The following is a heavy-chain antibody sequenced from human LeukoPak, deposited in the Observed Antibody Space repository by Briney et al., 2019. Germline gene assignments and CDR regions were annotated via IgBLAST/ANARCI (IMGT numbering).Heavy chain of an antibody. V-gene: IGHV3-23*01. Sequence: GGSLRLSCAASGFTFSSYAMSWVRQAPGKGLEWVSAISGSGGSTYYADSVKGWFTISRDNSKNTLYLQMNSLRAEDTAVYYCAKGYDFWSGYYHDDAFDIWGQGTVVTVSS. D-gene: IGHD3-3*01. CDR1: GFTFSSYA. CDR2: ISGSGGST. J-gene: IGHJ3*02. CDR3: AKGYDFWSGYYHDDAFDI.